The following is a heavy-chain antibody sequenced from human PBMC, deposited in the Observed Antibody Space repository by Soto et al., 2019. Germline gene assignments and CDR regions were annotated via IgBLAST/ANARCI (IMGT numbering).Heavy chain of an antibody. V-gene: IGHV4-39*01. J-gene: IGHJ4*02. CDR1: GDSINSDKYY. Sequence: PETLSLTCSVSGDSINSDKYYWGWIRQPPGKGLERIGSIYFRGNTYYNPSLQTRVTISLDKSKSQFSLKLNSVTAADSAVYFCARLEGLATISYYFDFWGQGALVTVSS. CDR3: ARLEGLATISYYFDF. D-gene: IGHD3-9*01. CDR2: IYFRGNT.